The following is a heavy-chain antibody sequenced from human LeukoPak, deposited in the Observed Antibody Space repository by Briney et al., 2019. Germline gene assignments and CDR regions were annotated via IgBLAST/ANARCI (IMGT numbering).Heavy chain of an antibody. J-gene: IGHJ5*02. D-gene: IGHD1-1*01. CDR3: VRDLQFGTAGRGWFDP. CDR2: IIPIFGTA. Sequence: SVKVSCKASGGTFSSYAISWVRQAPGQGLEWMGGIIPIFGTANYAQKFQGRVTITADESTSTAYMELSSLRSEDTAVYYCVRDLQFGTAGRGWFDPWGQGTLVTVSS. CDR1: GGTFSSYA. V-gene: IGHV1-69*13.